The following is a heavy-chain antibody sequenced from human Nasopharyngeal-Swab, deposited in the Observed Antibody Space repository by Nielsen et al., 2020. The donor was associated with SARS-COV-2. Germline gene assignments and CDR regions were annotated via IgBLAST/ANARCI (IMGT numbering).Heavy chain of an antibody. Sequence: GEPLKISCAASGFTFSSYSMNWVRQAPGKGLEWVSSISSSSSYIYYADSVKGRFTISRDNAKNSLYLQMNSLRAEDTAVYYCARDYHYYGMDVWGQGTTVTVSS. CDR3: ARDYHYYGMDV. J-gene: IGHJ6*02. CDR2: ISSSSSYI. V-gene: IGHV3-21*01. CDR1: GFTFSSYS.